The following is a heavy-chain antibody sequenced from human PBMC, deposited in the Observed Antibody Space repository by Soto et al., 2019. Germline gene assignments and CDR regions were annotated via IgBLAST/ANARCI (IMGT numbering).Heavy chain of an antibody. CDR3: ARVNYGDYYYGMDV. D-gene: IGHD4-17*01. CDR2: IAYTGSA. CDR1: CGSINYSY. Sequence: SETLSLTCNVSCGSINYSYWTWIRQPPGKGLEWIGYIAYTGSANYNASLKSRLTISVDTSKNQFSLKLSSVTAADTALYYCARVNYGDYYYGMDVWGQGTTVTVSS. J-gene: IGHJ6*02. V-gene: IGHV4-59*01.